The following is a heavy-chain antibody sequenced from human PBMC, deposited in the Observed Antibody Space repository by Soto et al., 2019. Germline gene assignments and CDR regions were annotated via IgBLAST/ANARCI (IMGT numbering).Heavy chain of an antibody. D-gene: IGHD6-13*01. V-gene: IGHV5-51*01. CDR3: ATSFIAAYALDV. CDR2: IYPGDSDT. CDR1: GYKVSTWHNFTSYW. J-gene: IGHJ6*02. Sequence: PGESLKISCMGSGYKVSTWHNFTSYWIAWVRQMPGEGLEWMGIIYPGDSDTRYSPSFQGQVTISADNSVRTAYLQWNSLKASDTAMYYCATSFIAAYALDVWGQGTTVTV.